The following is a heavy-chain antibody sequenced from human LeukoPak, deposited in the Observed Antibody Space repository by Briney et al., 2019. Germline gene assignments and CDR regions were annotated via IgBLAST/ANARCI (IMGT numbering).Heavy chain of an antibody. CDR1: GFTFNSYA. CDR2: ISGSGGST. CDR3: AKDLYYYGSGSYGLIDY. D-gene: IGHD3-10*01. J-gene: IGHJ4*02. V-gene: IGHV3-23*01. Sequence: GGSLRLSCAASGFTFNSYAMSWVRQAPGKGLEWVSAISGSGGSTYYADSVKGRFTISRDNSKNTLYLQMNSLRAEDTAVYYCAKDLYYYGSGSYGLIDYWGQGTLVTVSS.